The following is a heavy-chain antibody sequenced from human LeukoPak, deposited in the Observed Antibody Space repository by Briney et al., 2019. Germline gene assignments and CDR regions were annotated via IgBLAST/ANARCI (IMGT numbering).Heavy chain of an antibody. Sequence: SETLSLTCAVYGGSFSGYYWSWIRQPPGKGLEWIREINHSGSTNYNPSLKSRVTISVDTSKNQFSLKLSSVTAADTAVYYCARVRAGLRGNFQHWGQGTLVTVSS. J-gene: IGHJ1*01. V-gene: IGHV4-34*01. CDR1: GGSFSGYY. D-gene: IGHD4-17*01. CDR2: INHSGST. CDR3: ARVRAGLRGNFQH.